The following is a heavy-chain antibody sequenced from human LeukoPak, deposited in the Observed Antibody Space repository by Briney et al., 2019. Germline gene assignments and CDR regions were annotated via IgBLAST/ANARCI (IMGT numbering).Heavy chain of an antibody. CDR2: IKSKTDGGTT. Sequence: GGSLRLSCAASGFTFSNAWMSWVRQAPGKGLEWVGRIKSKTDGGTTDYAAPVKGRFTISRDDSKNTLYLQMNRLKTEDTAVYYCTTYSLYTSSKDYWGQGTLVTVSS. D-gene: IGHD6-13*01. J-gene: IGHJ4*02. CDR1: GFTFSNAW. V-gene: IGHV3-15*01. CDR3: TTYSLYTSSKDY.